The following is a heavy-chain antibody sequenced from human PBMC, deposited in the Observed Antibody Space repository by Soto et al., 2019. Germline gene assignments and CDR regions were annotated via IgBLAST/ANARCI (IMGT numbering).Heavy chain of an antibody. V-gene: IGHV3-33*01. CDR3: ARDGVPYGDYGENNWFDP. CDR1: GFTFSSYG. D-gene: IGHD4-17*01. Sequence: GGSLRLSCAASGFTFSSYGMHWVRQAPGKGLEWVAVIWYDGSNKYYADSVKGRFTISRDNSKNTLYLQMNSLRAEDTAVYYCARDGVPYGDYGENNWFDPWGQGTLVTVSS. J-gene: IGHJ5*02. CDR2: IWYDGSNK.